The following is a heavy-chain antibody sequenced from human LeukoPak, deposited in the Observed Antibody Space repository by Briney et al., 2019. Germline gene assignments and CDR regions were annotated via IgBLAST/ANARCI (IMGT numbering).Heavy chain of an antibody. CDR2: ISGSGGST. D-gene: IGHD3-10*01. CDR3: ARDSYYYGSGKED. V-gene: IGHV3-23*01. Sequence: GGSLRLSCAASGFTFSSYAMSWVRQAPGKGLEWVSAISGSGGSTYYADSVKGRFTISRDNSKNTLYLQMNSLRAEDTAVYYCARDSYYYGSGKEDWGQGTLVTVSS. CDR1: GFTFSSYA. J-gene: IGHJ4*02.